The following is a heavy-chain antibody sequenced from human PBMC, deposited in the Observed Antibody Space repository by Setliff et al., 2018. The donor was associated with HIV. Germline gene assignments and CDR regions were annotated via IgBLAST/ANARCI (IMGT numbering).Heavy chain of an antibody. CDR3: ATWAFLVNMDV. Sequence: GGSLRLSCEASGFSFDDYCMNWVRQAPGKGLEWVSYISSKRTSIYYANSVKGRFTISRDNSKNTLYLQMGSLRAEDMAVYYCATWAFLVNMDVWGQGTTVTVSS. CDR1: GFSFDDYC. J-gene: IGHJ6*02. V-gene: IGHV3-48*01. CDR2: ISSKRTSI. D-gene: IGHD1-26*01.